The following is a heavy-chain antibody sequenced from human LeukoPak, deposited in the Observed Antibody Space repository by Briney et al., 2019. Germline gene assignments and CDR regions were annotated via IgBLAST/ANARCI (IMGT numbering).Heavy chain of an antibody. CDR2: IYYGGGT. CDR1: GFIVSSTY. V-gene: IGHV3-53*01. Sequence: GGSLRLSCAASGFIVSSTYMNWVRQAPGKGLEWVSVIYYGGGTYYADSVKGRFTISRDNSKNTLYLQMNSLRAEDTAVYYCAKDGSFMITFGGVIVEGGFDYWGQGTLVTVSS. J-gene: IGHJ4*02. D-gene: IGHD3-16*02. CDR3: AKDGSFMITFGGVIVEGGFDY.